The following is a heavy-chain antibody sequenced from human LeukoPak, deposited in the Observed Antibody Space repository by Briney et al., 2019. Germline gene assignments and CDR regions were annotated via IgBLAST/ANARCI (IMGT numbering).Heavy chain of an antibody. V-gene: IGHV3-64D*06. CDR2: ISSNGGST. CDR3: VIGGRGTEITPTTYDY. Sequence: PGGSLRLSCSASGFTFSSYAMHWVRQAPGKGLEYVSAISSNGGSTYYADSVKGRFTISRDNSKNTLYLQMSSLRAEDTAVYYCVIGGRGTEITPTTYDYWGQGTLVTVSS. CDR1: GFTFSSYA. J-gene: IGHJ4*02. D-gene: IGHD4-23*01.